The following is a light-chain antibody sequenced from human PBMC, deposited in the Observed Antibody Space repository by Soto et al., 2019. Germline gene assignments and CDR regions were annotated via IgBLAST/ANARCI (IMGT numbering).Light chain of an antibody. J-gene: IGKJ1*01. CDR1: QAIRTA. Sequence: IQMTQSPSSLSASVGDRVTTTCRASQAIRTALGWYQQKPGKVPKLLIYAASILQSGVPSRFSGSGSGTDFTLTISSLQPEDFATYYCLLDFRYFWAFGQGTKVDIK. V-gene: IGKV1-6*01. CDR3: LLDFRYFWA. CDR2: AAS.